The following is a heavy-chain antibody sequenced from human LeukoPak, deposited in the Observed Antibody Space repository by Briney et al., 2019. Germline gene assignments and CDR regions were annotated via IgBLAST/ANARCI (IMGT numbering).Heavy chain of an antibody. CDR1: GFTFSSYE. V-gene: IGHV3-48*03. D-gene: IGHD3-16*02. J-gene: IGHJ4*02. CDR2: ISSSGSTI. CDR3: ARDDRQFDY. Sequence: GGPLRLSCAASGFTFSSYEMNWVRQAPGKGLEWVSYISSSGSTIYYADSVKGRFTISRDNSKNTLYLQMNSLRAEDTAVYYCARDDRQFDYWGQGTLVTVSS.